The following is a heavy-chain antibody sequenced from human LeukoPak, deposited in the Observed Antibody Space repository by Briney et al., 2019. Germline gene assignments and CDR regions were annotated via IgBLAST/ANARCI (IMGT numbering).Heavy chain of an antibody. Sequence: GGSLRLSCAASGFSFSSYNMNWVRQAPGKGLEWVSYISSSGSTIYYADSVKGRFTISRDNSKNTLFLQMNSLRAEDTAMYYCAKDIIAAAGYLDYWGQGTLVTVSS. CDR1: GFSFSSYN. V-gene: IGHV3-48*01. CDR3: AKDIIAAAGYLDY. J-gene: IGHJ4*02. D-gene: IGHD6-13*01. CDR2: ISSSGSTI.